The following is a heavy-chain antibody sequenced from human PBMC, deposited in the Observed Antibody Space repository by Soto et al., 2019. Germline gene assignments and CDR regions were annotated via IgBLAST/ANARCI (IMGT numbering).Heavy chain of an antibody. V-gene: IGHV3-30-3*01. CDR1: GFTFSSYA. Sequence: GGSLRLSCAASGFTFSSYAMHWVRQAPGKGLEWVAVISYDGSNKYYADSVKGRFTISRDNSKNTLYLQMNSLRAEDTAVYYCAGKVEGYWGQGTLVTVSS. CDR3: AGKVEGY. CDR2: ISYDGSNK. J-gene: IGHJ4*02. D-gene: IGHD2-2*01.